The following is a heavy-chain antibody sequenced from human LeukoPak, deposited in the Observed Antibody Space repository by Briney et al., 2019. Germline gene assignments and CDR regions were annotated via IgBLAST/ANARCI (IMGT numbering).Heavy chain of an antibody. V-gene: IGHV1-8*01. CDR1: GYTFTSYD. CDR3: ARLKPYCSGGSCYFGTLYYYYYMDV. D-gene: IGHD2-15*01. J-gene: IGHJ6*03. Sequence: RASVKVSCKASGYTFTSYDINWVRQATGQGLEWMGWMNPNSGNTGYAQKFQGRVTMTRNTSIGTAYMELSSLRSEDTAVYYCARLKPYCSGGSCYFGTLYYYYYMDVWGKGTTVTVSS. CDR2: MNPNSGNT.